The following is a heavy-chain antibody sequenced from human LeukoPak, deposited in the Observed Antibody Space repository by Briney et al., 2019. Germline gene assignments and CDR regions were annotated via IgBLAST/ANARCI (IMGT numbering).Heavy chain of an antibody. CDR1: GFTVSSNY. Sequence: AGGSLRLSCTASGFTVSSNYMNWVRQAPGKGLEWVSVIYRDGTTYYADSVKGRFTISRDNAKNSLYLQMNSLRAEDTAVYYCARHVVAVGFDYWGQGTLVTVSS. D-gene: IGHD3-22*01. CDR3: ARHVVAVGFDY. CDR2: IYRDGTT. J-gene: IGHJ4*02. V-gene: IGHV3-66*04.